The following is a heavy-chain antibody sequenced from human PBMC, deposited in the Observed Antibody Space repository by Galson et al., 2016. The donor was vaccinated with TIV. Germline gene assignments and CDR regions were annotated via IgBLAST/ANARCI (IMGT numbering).Heavy chain of an antibody. CDR1: GFTFSAST. J-gene: IGHJ4*02. D-gene: IGHD2-15*01. Sequence: LRLSCAASGFTFSASTMHWVRQASGKGLEWVARVRTKPNNYATAYAASVEGRFTISGDDSKNTAYLQMNSLITEDTAVYYCTKSEDFVVFHHWGQGALVAVSS. CDR3: TKSEDFVVFHH. CDR2: VRTKPNNYAT. V-gene: IGHV3-73*01.